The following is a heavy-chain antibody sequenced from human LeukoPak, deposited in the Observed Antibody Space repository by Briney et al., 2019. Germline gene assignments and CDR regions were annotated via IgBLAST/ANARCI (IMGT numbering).Heavy chain of an antibody. Sequence: SVKVSCKTSGGTFSSSAITWVRQAPGQGLEWMGRIIPVLNITTYAQKFQGSVTITADTSTSTVYMELSSLRSEETAVYYCARDQGLTAPPPYGLDVWGHGTTVIVSS. V-gene: IGHV1-69*04. CDR1: GGTFSSSA. D-gene: IGHD5-18*01. J-gene: IGHJ6*02. CDR2: IIPVLNIT. CDR3: ARDQGLTAPPPYGLDV.